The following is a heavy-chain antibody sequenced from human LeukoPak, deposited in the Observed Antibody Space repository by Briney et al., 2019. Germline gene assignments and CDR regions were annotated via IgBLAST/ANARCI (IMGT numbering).Heavy chain of an antibody. CDR1: GFAVNDNY. Sequence: PGGSLRLSCAASGFAVNDNYMGRVRQAPGKGLEWVSYISSGGSTISYADSVKGRFTISRDNAKNSLFLQMNSLGAEDTAVYHCARRATSGYSLDYWGQGTLVTVSS. CDR3: ARRATSGYSLDY. D-gene: IGHD3-22*01. V-gene: IGHV3-11*04. J-gene: IGHJ4*02. CDR2: ISSGGSTI.